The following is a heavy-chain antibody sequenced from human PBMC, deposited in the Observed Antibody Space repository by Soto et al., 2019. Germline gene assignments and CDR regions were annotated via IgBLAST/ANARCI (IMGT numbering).Heavy chain of an antibody. V-gene: IGHV4-31*03. D-gene: IGHD3-10*01. CDR1: GDSISSGAYY. Sequence: QVQLQESGPRLVRPSETLSLTCTVSGDSISSGAYYWSWIRQHPGKGLEWIGYIFYTGSILYNPSLESRLTISQDTSENRFSLKLSSMTAADTVVYYCARDFYPQRPVIISPFDYWGQGVLVPVSS. J-gene: IGHJ4*02. CDR3: ARDFYPQRPVIISPFDY. CDR2: IFYTGSI.